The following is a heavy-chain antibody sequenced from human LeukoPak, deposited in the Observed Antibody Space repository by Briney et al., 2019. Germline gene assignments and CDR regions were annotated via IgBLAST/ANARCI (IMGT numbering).Heavy chain of an antibody. CDR3: ARTQYYYGSGSYVRNRNFDY. J-gene: IGHJ4*02. Sequence: ASVKVSCKASGYTFTGYYMHWVRQAPGQGLEWMGWINPNSGGTNYAQKFQGRVTMTRDTSISTAYMELSRLRSDDTAVYYCARTQYYYGSGSYVRNRNFDYWGQGTLVTVSS. CDR2: INPNSGGT. D-gene: IGHD3-10*01. CDR1: GYTFTGYY. V-gene: IGHV1-2*02.